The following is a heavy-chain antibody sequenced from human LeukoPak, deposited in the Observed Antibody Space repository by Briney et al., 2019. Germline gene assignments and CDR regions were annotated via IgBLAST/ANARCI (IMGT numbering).Heavy chain of an antibody. CDR3: AKVSRNWNDNY. V-gene: IGHV3-23*01. J-gene: IGHJ4*02. D-gene: IGHD1-20*01. CDR1: GFTFSSYA. Sequence: KAGGSLRLSCAASGFTFSSYAMIWVRQAPGKRLEWVSTLSGGSSTTYYADSVKGRFTISRDNSKNTLYLQMNSLRAEDTAVYYCAKVSRNWNDNYWGQGTLVTASS. CDR2: LSGGSSTT.